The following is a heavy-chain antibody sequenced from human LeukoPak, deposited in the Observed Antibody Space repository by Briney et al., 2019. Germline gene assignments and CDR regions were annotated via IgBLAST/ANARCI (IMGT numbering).Heavy chain of an antibody. Sequence: GESLKISCRSSGHDFTSYWIAWVRQLPGKGLEWMGIIHPSDSETQYGPSFQGQVTISADKSISTAYLQWSSLKASDTAMYYCARLGIRRWELLDYWGQGTLVTVSS. J-gene: IGHJ4*02. CDR2: IHPSDSET. V-gene: IGHV5-51*01. CDR3: ARLGIRRWELLDY. D-gene: IGHD1-26*01. CDR1: GHDFTSYW.